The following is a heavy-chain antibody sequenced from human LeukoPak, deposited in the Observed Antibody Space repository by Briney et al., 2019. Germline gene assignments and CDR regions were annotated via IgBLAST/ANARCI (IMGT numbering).Heavy chain of an antibody. D-gene: IGHD6-13*01. CDR3: ARPISIAAAGSFDY. V-gene: IGHV4-39*01. CDR1: GGSISSSSYC. J-gene: IGHJ4*02. Sequence: SETLSLTCTVSGGSISSSSYCWGWIRQPPGKGLEWIGSIYYSGSTYYNPTLKSRVTISVDTSKNQFSLKLSSVTAADTAVYYCARPISIAAAGSFDYWGQGTLVTVSS. CDR2: IYYSGST.